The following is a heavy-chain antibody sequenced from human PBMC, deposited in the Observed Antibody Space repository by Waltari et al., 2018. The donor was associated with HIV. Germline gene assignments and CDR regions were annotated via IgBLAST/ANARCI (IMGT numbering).Heavy chain of an antibody. CDR2: VYGGDSDT. CDR1: GYTFSDHW. D-gene: IGHD3-10*01. V-gene: IGHV5-51*01. CDR3: ARGSAGSGTYYRSRAFDI. Sequence: EVQLAQSGAEVKKHGESLKISCKASGYTFSDHWIGWVRQMSGKGLEWMGIVYGGDSDTRYSPSFQGQVTISADKSITTAYLHWGSLQASDTAIYYCARGSAGSGTYYRSRAFDIWGQGTMVIVSS. J-gene: IGHJ3*02.